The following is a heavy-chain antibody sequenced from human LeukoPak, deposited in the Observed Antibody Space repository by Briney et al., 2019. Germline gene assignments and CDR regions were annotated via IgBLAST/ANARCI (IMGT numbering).Heavy chain of an antibody. J-gene: IGHJ4*02. CDR3: TARDEFGELLYPFDY. CDR2: ISYDGSNK. CDR1: GFTFSSYA. D-gene: IGHD3-10*01. V-gene: IGHV3-30*03. Sequence: GGSLRLSCAASGFTFSSYAMHWVRQAPGKGLEWVAVISYDGSNKYYADSVKGRFTISRDNSKNTLYLQMNSLRAEDTAVYYCTARDEFGELLYPFDYWGQGTLVTVSS.